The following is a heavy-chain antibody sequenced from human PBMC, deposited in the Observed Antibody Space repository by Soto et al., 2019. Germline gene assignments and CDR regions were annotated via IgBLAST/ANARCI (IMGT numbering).Heavy chain of an antibody. CDR2: INHSGST. Sequence: SETLSLTCAVYGGSFSGYYWSWIRQPPGKGLEWIGEINHSGSTNYNPSLKSRVTISVDTSKNQFSLKLSSVTAADTAVYYRARFGYSSSWYRRAFDIWGQGTMVTVSS. J-gene: IGHJ3*02. D-gene: IGHD6-13*01. CDR3: ARFGYSSSWYRRAFDI. CDR1: GGSFSGYY. V-gene: IGHV4-34*01.